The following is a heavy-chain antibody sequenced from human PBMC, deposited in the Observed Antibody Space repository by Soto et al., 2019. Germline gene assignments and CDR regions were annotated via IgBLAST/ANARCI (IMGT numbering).Heavy chain of an antibody. Sequence: EEQLVESGGGLVQPGGSLRLSCAASGFIFSNFWIDWVRQAPGKGLEWVAKINQDGSEKSYDDSVKGRCTISRDNAKNSLSLQMNSLRAEDTAVYYCALLSIAVVVDFWGQGTLVTVSS. D-gene: IGHD6-19*01. CDR2: INQDGSEK. J-gene: IGHJ4*02. CDR1: GFIFSNFW. CDR3: ALLSIAVVVDF. V-gene: IGHV3-7*01.